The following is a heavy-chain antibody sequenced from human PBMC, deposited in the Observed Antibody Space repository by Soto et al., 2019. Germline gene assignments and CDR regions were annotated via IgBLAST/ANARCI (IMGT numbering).Heavy chain of an antibody. D-gene: IGHD3-22*01. J-gene: IGHJ4*02. CDR3: ARGWNYFAGSGYPYYYDY. V-gene: IGHV4-4*02. Sequence: QMQLKQSGPGLVKPSGTLSLTCAVSGGSISSNNWWTWVRQPPGKGLEWIGEIYHSGSTNYNPSLKRRVTISAEKPKTQFSLNLTSVTAADTAVYYGARGWNYFAGSGYPYYYDYWGRGTLVTVSS. CDR1: GGSISSNNW. CDR2: IYHSGST.